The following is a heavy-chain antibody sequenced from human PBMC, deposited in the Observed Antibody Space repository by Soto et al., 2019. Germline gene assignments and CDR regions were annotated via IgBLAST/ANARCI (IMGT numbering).Heavy chain of an antibody. V-gene: IGHV4-59*01. D-gene: IGHD5-12*01. J-gene: IGHJ4*02. CDR3: AIEGNLGRWLQPLDF. Sequence: QVQLQVSAPGLVKPSETLSLTCTVSGDSISAYSWSWVRQPPGKGLEWIGNIHYNGNTKYNPSLKSRVTMSVDTSKNQFSLKLISVTAADTAKYFGAIEGNLGRWLQPLDFWGQGTMVTVSS. CDR1: GDSISAYS. CDR2: IHYNGNT.